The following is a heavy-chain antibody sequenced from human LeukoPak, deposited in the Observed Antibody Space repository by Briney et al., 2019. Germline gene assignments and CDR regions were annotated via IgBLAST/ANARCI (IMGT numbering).Heavy chain of an antibody. CDR2: INPNSGGT. J-gene: IGHJ4*02. CDR3: ARGYCSGGSCYTFDY. CDR1: GYTLTGYY. D-gene: IGHD2-15*01. Sequence: ASVKVSCKASGYTLTGYYMHWVRQAPGQGLEWMGRINPNSGGTNYAQKFQGRVTMTRDTSISTAYMELSRLRSDDTAVYYCARGYCSGGSCYTFDYWGQGTLVTVSS. V-gene: IGHV1-2*06.